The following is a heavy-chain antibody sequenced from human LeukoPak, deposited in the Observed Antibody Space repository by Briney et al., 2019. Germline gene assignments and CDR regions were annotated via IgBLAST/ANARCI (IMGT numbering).Heavy chain of an antibody. CDR2: INHSGST. V-gene: IGHV4-34*01. J-gene: IGHJ2*01. D-gene: IGHD3-3*02. CDR3: ARIRWSFLDRNFDL. Sequence: SETLSLTCGVDGGSFSGYYWNWIRQPPGKGLEWIGEINHSGSTNYNPSLKSRVTISLDTSKNQFSLKLSSVTAADTAVYYCARIRWSFLDRNFDLWGRGTLVTVSS. CDR1: GGSFSGYY.